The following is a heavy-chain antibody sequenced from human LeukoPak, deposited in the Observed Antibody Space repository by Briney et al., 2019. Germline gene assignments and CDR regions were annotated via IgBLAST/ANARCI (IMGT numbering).Heavy chain of an antibody. D-gene: IGHD6-6*01. Sequence: SETLSLTCTVSGGSISSHYWSWIRQPPGKGLEWIGYIYYSGSTNYNPSLKSRVTISVDTSKNQFSLKLSSVTAADTAVYYCARDASYSSPSVWFDPWGQGTLVTVSS. V-gene: IGHV4-59*11. CDR2: IYYSGST. CDR1: GGSISSHY. CDR3: ARDASYSSPSVWFDP. J-gene: IGHJ5*02.